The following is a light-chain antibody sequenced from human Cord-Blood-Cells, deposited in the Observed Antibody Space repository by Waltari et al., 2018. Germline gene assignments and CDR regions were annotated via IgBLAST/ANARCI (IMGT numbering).Light chain of an antibody. V-gene: IGKV3-11*01. CDR2: DAS. CDR1: QSVSSY. J-gene: IGKJ4*01. Sequence: EIVLTQSPATLSLSPGERATLSCRASQSVSSYLAWYHQKPGQAPRLLIYDASNRATCIPARFSGSGSGTDYTLTISSLVPEDFAVYYCQQRSNWLTFGGGTKVEIK. CDR3: QQRSNWLT.